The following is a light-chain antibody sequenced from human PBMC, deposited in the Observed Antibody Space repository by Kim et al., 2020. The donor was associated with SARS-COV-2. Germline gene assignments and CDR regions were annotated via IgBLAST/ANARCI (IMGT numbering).Light chain of an antibody. CDR2: YHS. CDR3: QVWDSSSDHPV. V-gene: IGLV3-21*04. Sequence: APGKAAGITCGGNNIGSKSVLCYQQKPGQAPVLIIYYHSDRPSGIPERFSGSNSGNTATLTISRVEAGDEADYYCQVWDSSSDHPVFGGGTQLTVL. J-gene: IGLJ3*02. CDR1: NIGSKS.